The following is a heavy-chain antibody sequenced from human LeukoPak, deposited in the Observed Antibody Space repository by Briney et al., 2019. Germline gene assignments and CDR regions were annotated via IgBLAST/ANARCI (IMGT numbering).Heavy chain of an antibody. CDR3: ARDSHNWNEWSAFDI. V-gene: IGHV1-2*02. J-gene: IGHJ3*02. D-gene: IGHD1-20*01. CDR2: IYPNSGGT. CDR1: GYTFTGYY. Sequence: ASVKVSCKASGYTFTGYYMHRVRQAPGQGLEWMGGIYPNSGGTRQAQKFQGRVTKTRDTSISTAYIELSRLRSDDTAVYYCARDSHNWNEWSAFDIWGQGTMVTVSS.